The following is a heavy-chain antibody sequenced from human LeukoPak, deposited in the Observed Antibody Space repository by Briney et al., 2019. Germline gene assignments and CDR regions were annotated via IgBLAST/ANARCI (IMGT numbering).Heavy chain of an antibody. CDR3: AKETPTLGGY. D-gene: IGHD3-16*01. CDR1: GSTFSSYG. J-gene: IGHJ4*02. Sequence: PGGSLTLSCAASGSTFSSYGMSWVRQAPGKGLEWVSSISRCGGSPFSADSVKGRFTISRDNSKHPLYLQMNSLRADDTAVYYCAKETPTLGGYWGQGTLVTVCS. CDR2: ISRCGGSP. V-gene: IGHV3-23*01.